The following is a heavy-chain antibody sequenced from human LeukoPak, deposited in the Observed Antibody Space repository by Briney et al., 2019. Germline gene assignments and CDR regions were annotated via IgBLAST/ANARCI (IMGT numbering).Heavy chain of an antibody. J-gene: IGHJ4*02. V-gene: IGHV4-38-2*02. CDR1: GYSISSGYY. CDR2: IYHDGSV. D-gene: IGHD6-6*01. CDR3: TRGPGVARPDY. Sequence: SETLSLTCTVSGYSISSGYYWGWIRPPPGKELEWIGGIYHDGSVYYNPSLKSRVTISVDPPKNQLSLKLTSVTAADTAVYYCTRGPGVARPDYWGQGTLVTVSS.